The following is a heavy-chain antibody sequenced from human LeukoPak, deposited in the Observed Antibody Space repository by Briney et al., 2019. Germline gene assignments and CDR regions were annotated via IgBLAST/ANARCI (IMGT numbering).Heavy chain of an antibody. CDR3: ARTTSTIAAAGEVRYNWFDP. V-gene: IGHV2-5*01. Sequence: SGPTLVNPTQTLTLTCTFSGFSLSTSGVGVGWIRQPPGKALEWLALIYWNDDKRYSPSLKSRLTITKDTSKNQVVLTMTNMDPVDTATYYCARTTSTIAAAGEVRYNWFDPWGQGTLVTVSS. CDR1: GFSLSTSGVG. J-gene: IGHJ5*02. D-gene: IGHD6-13*01. CDR2: IYWNDDK.